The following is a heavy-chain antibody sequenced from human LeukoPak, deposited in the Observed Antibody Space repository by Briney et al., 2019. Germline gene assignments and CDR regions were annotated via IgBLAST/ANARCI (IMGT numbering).Heavy chain of an antibody. CDR2: IYYSGST. CDR1: GGSISSSSYY. D-gene: IGHD5-18*01. CDR3: ARHGRGYSYGKIDY. V-gene: IGHV4-39*01. Sequence: SETLSLTCTVSGGSISSSSYYRGWIRQPPGKGLEWIGSIYYSGSTYYNPSLKSRVTISVDTSKNQFSLKLSSVTAADTAVYYCARHGRGYSYGKIDYWGQGTLVTVSS. J-gene: IGHJ4*02.